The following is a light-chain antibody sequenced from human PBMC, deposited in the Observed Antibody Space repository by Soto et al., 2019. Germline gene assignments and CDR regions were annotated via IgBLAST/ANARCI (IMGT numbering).Light chain of an antibody. Sequence: IQMTQSPSSLSASVGDRVTITCRASQGISHSLAWYQQKPGEVPKLLIYDASSLASGVPSRFSGSGSGTEFTLTISSLQPDDFATYYCQQYNGYRWTFGQGTKVDIK. V-gene: IGKV1-13*02. J-gene: IGKJ1*01. CDR2: DAS. CDR1: QGISHS. CDR3: QQYNGYRWT.